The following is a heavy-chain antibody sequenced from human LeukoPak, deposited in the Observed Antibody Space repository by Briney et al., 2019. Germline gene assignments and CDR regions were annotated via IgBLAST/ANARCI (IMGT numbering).Heavy chain of an antibody. Sequence: GGSLRLSCTASGFTFVDYAMSWVRQAPGKGLEWVSYITGSGGSTLYADSVKGRFTVSRDNSKNTLYLQMTRLRAEDTAVYFCAKGLSIASAFFDYWGQGTLVTVSS. CDR1: GFTFVDYA. V-gene: IGHV3-23*01. J-gene: IGHJ4*02. CDR3: AKGLSIASAFFDY. CDR2: ITGSGGST. D-gene: IGHD3-3*02.